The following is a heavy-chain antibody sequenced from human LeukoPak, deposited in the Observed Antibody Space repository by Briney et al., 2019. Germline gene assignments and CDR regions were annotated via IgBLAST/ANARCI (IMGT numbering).Heavy chain of an antibody. J-gene: IGHJ5*02. Sequence: ASVKVSCKASGYTFTHYGISWVRQAPGQGLEWMGWISAYSGNTNYAQILQGRVTMTTDTSTSTAYMELRSLTSDDTAVYYCARDLRGGSFWFDPWGQRTLVTVSS. CDR3: ARDLRGGSFWFDP. D-gene: IGHD6-25*01. CDR2: ISAYSGNT. V-gene: IGHV1-18*01. CDR1: GYTFTHYG.